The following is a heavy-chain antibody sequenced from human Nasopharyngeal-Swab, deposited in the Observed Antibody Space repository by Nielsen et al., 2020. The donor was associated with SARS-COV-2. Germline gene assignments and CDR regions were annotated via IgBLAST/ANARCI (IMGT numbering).Heavy chain of an antibody. CDR3: AKDRDSGDDSDDYYHYYGMDV. CDR1: GFSLSDHY. Sequence: GESLKISCVASGFSLSDHYMDWVRQAPGKGLEWVSVISGSDYTTYYADSVKGRFTISRDNSKNTVSLQMNSLRVEDTAIYYCAKDRDSGDDSDDYYHYYGMDVWGQGTTVTVFS. J-gene: IGHJ6*02. D-gene: IGHD5-12*01. V-gene: IGHV3-23*01. CDR2: ISGSDYTT.